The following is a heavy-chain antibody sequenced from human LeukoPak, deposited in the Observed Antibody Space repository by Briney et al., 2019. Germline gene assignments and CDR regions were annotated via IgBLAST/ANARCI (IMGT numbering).Heavy chain of an antibody. V-gene: IGHV3-66*01. CDR1: GFSVSVNY. Sequence: GGSLRLSCAASGFSVSVNYMSWVRQAPGKGLEWVSTLFASGSSTYADSVKGRFTISRDNAKNSLYLQMNSLRAEDTAVYYCARSRELLEFDYWGQGTLVTVSS. CDR3: ARSRELLEFDY. J-gene: IGHJ4*02. CDR2: LFASGSS. D-gene: IGHD1-26*01.